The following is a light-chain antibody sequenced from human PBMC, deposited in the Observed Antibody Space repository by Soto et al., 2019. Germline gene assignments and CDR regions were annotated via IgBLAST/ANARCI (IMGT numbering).Light chain of an antibody. V-gene: IGKV3-15*01. CDR1: QSVSGTY. CDR2: HAS. Sequence: EIVLTQSPGTLSLSPGARATLSCRGSQSVSGTYLAWYQQKPGQAPRLLIYHASTRATGIPARFSGSGSGTEFTLTISSLQSEDFAVYYCQQYNNWPPWTFGQGTKVDIK. CDR3: QQYNNWPPWT. J-gene: IGKJ1*01.